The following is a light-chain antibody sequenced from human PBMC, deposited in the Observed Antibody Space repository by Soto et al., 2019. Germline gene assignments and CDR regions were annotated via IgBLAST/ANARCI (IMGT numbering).Light chain of an antibody. V-gene: IGLV3-21*02. CDR3: LVWDHNSDFVV. CDR2: DDS. Sequence: SYEPTQPPSVSVAPGLTARITCGGHNLGRSSVQWFQQKPGQAPVLVVYDDSDRPSGIPERFSGSNSGDTATLTVNRVEAGDEADYFCLVWDHNSDFVVFGEGTKLTVL. CDR1: NLGRSS. J-gene: IGLJ2*01.